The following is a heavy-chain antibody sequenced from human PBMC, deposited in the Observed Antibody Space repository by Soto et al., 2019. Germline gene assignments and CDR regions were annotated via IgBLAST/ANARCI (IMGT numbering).Heavy chain of an antibody. CDR2: IIPIFGTA. D-gene: IGHD3-22*01. J-gene: IGHJ6*02. Sequence: SVKVSCKASGGTFSSYAISWVRQAPGQGXEWMGGIIPIFGTANYAQKFQGRVTITADESTSTAYMELSSLRSEDTAGYYCARGVPNYYDSSGPYYYYYYGMDVWGQGTTVTVSS. CDR1: GGTFSSYA. V-gene: IGHV1-69*13. CDR3: ARGVPNYYDSSGPYYYYYYGMDV.